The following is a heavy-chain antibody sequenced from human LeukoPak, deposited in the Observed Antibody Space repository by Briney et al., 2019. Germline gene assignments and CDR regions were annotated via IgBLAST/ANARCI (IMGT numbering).Heavy chain of an antibody. CDR3: VRGVYHFDY. J-gene: IGHJ4*02. CDR1: GFTFSSYW. CDR2: IKQDESEK. D-gene: IGHD2-2*02. Sequence: GGSLRLSCAASGFTFSSYWMTWVRQVPGKGLEWVANIKQDESEKYYVDSVKGRFTISRDNVKNSLYLQMNSLRAEDTAVYYCVRGVYHFDYWGQGSLVTVSS. V-gene: IGHV3-7*03.